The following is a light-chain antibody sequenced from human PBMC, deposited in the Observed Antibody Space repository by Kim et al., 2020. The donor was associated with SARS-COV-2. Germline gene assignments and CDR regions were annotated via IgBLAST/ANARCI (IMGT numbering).Light chain of an antibody. Sequence: GQRVTRSLPGSSSNFGGNTVTWYQQFPGTAPKVVISRNDERPSGLSDRFSGSKSGTSASLAISGLQSEDEADYYCATWDDRLKGVVFGGGTQLTVL. J-gene: IGLJ3*02. CDR3: ATWDDRLKGVV. CDR1: SSNFGGNT. CDR2: RND. V-gene: IGLV1-44*01.